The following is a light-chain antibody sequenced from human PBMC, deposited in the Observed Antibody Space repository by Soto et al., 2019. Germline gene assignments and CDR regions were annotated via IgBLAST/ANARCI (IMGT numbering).Light chain of an antibody. CDR3: QQYYSYPQT. J-gene: IGKJ1*01. CDR1: PGVASW. CDR2: AAS. Sequence: DIQMTQSPSSVSASVGDGVTITCRASPGVASWLAWYQQKPGKAPKLLIYAASNLQSGVPSRFSGSGSGTDFTLTISCLQSEDFATYYCQQYYSYPQTFGQGTKVDIK. V-gene: IGKV1-12*01.